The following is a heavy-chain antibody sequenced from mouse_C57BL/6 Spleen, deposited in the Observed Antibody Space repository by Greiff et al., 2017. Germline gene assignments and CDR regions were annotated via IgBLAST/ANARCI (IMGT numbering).Heavy chain of an antibody. CDR3: ARGDSNHLDY. V-gene: IGHV7-3*01. D-gene: IGHD2-5*01. J-gene: IGHJ2*01. CDR2: IRNKANGYTT. CDR1: GFTFTDYY. Sequence: EVHLVESGGGLVQPGGSLSLSCAASGFTFTDYYMSWVRQPPGKALEWLGFIRNKANGYTTEYSASVKGRFTISRDNSQSILYLQMNALSAEDSATYYCARGDSNHLDYWGQGTTLTVSS.